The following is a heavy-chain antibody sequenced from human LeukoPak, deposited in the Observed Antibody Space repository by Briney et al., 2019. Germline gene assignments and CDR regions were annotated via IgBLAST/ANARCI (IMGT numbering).Heavy chain of an antibody. Sequence: PSETLSLTCAVYGGSFSGYYWSWIRQPPGKGLEWIGEINHSGSNNYNPSLKSRVTISVDTSKNQFSLKLSSVTAADTAVYYCARGVVIYDILTGYYNAGHYFDYWGQGTLVTVSS. J-gene: IGHJ4*02. D-gene: IGHD3-9*01. CDR3: ARGVVIYDILTGYYNAGHYFDY. V-gene: IGHV4-34*01. CDR1: GGSFSGYY. CDR2: INHSGSN.